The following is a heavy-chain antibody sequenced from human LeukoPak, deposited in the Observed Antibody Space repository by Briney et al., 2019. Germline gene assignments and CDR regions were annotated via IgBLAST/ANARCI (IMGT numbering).Heavy chain of an antibody. CDR3: AKEDNYYDSSAAFDY. CDR2: ISWNSGNI. V-gene: IGHV3-9*01. Sequence: GGSLRLSCAASGFTFNDYAMHWVRQAPGKGLEWVSGISWNSGNIGYADSVKGRFTISRDNAKNSLYLQMNSLRAEDTALYYCAKEDNYYDSSAAFDYWGQGTLVTVSS. CDR1: GFTFNDYA. J-gene: IGHJ4*02. D-gene: IGHD3-22*01.